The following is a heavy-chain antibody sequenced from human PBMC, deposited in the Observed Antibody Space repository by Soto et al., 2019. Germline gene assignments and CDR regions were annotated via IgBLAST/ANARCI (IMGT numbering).Heavy chain of an antibody. CDR2: ISYDGSNK. V-gene: IGHV3-30-3*01. CDR1: GFTFSSYA. J-gene: IGHJ4*02. Sequence: QVQLVESGGGVVQPGRSLRLSCAASGFTFSSYAMHWVRQAPGKGLEWVAVISYDGSNKYYADSVKGRFTISRDNSKNTLYLQMNSLRAEDTAVYYCARDVPILDYGDYEGEFDYWGQGTLVTVSS. CDR3: ARDVPILDYGDYEGEFDY. D-gene: IGHD4-17*01.